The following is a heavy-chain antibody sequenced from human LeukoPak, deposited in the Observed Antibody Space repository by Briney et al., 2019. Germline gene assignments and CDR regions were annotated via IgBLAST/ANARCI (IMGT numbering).Heavy chain of an antibody. CDR1: GGSISSYY. V-gene: IGHV4-59*08. J-gene: IGHJ4*02. Sequence: PSETLSLTCTVSGGSISSYYWSWIRQPPGKGLEWIGYIYYSGSTNYNPSLKSRVTISVDTSKNQFSLKLSSVTAADTAVYYCARVGTGTEWFGETKPYYFDYWGRGTLVTVSS. CDR2: IYYSGST. CDR3: ARVGTGTEWFGETKPYYFDY. D-gene: IGHD3-10*01.